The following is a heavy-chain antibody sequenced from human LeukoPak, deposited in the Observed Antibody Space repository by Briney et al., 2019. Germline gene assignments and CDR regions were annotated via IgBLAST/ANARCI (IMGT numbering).Heavy chain of an antibody. CDR2: IYTTGST. J-gene: IGHJ4*02. CDR1: GDSISSYY. D-gene: IGHD2-15*01. V-gene: IGHV4-4*07. Sequence: SETLSLTCTVSGDSISSYYWSWIRQPAGKGLEWVGRIYTTGSTNYNPSLKRRVTMSVDTSKNQFSLKLSSVTAADTAVYYCARESLGYCSGGSCPYYFDYWGQGTLVTVSS. CDR3: ARESLGYCSGGSCPYYFDY.